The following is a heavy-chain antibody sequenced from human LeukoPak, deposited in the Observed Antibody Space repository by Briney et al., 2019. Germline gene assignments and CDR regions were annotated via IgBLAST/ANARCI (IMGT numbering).Heavy chain of an antibody. Sequence: SETLSLTCTVSGGSISSSSYYWGWIRQPPGKGLEWIGSIYYSGSTYYNPSLKSRVTISVDTSKNQFSLKLSSVTAADTAVYYCARDQCYGDGYFDYWGQGTLVTVSS. CDR1: GGSISSSSYY. J-gene: IGHJ4*02. D-gene: IGHD4-17*01. V-gene: IGHV4-39*02. CDR3: ARDQCYGDGYFDY. CDR2: IYYSGST.